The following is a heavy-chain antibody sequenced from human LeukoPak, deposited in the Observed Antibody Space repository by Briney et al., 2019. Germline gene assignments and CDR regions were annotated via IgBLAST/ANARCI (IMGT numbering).Heavy chain of an antibody. J-gene: IGHJ4*02. Sequence: GGSLTLSCEDSGFTFRSYEMNWVRQAPGKGLEWIAYLSSSGSAFSYADSVKGRFTIARDNAKNSVYLEMSSLRADDTAVYYCARSARLMKGVVEVTALDDWGQGTLVTVSS. CDR3: ARSARLMKGVVEVTALDD. CDR2: LSSSGSAF. CDR1: GFTFRSYE. V-gene: IGHV3-48*03. D-gene: IGHD3-3*01.